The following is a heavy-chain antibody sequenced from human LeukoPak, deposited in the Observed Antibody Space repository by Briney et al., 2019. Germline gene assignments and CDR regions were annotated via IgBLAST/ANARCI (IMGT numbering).Heavy chain of an antibody. CDR1: GYTFTSYY. Sequence: ASVKVSCKASGYTFTSYYMHWVRQAPGQGLAWVGIINPSGGSTSYAQKFQGRVTMTRDTSTSTVYMEPSSLRSEDTAVYYCARRIAVVHDAFDIWGQGTMVTVSS. CDR2: INPSGGST. V-gene: IGHV1-46*01. J-gene: IGHJ3*02. D-gene: IGHD3-22*01. CDR3: ARRIAVVHDAFDI.